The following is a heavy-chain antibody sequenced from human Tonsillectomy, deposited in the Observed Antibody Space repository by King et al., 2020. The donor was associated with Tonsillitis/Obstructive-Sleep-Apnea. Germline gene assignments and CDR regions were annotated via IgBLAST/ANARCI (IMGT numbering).Heavy chain of an antibody. D-gene: IGHD1-26*01. CDR3: AKVRSGSYLAPVEYFQR. CDR2: ISADGGNT. J-gene: IGHJ1*01. Sequence: VQLVESGGGLVQPGGSLRLSCAASEFTFDDYVMHWVRQAPGKGLEWVSLISADGGNTYYADSVKGRFTISRDNRKKYLYLQMNSLRTEDTALYFCAKVRSGSYLAPVEYFQRWGQGTVTAFSA. V-gene: IGHV3-43*02. CDR1: EFTFDDYV.